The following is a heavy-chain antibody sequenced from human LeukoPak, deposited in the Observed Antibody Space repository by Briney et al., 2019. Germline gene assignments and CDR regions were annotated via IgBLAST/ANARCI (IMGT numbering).Heavy chain of an antibody. CDR3: AKRRSSTSRTDYFDY. D-gene: IGHD2-2*01. CDR1: GFTSSGYA. V-gene: IGHV3-23*01. CDR2: ISGSGGST. J-gene: IGHJ4*02. Sequence: PGGSLRLSCAASGFTSSGYAMSWVRQAPGKGLEWVSAISGSGGSTYYADSVKGRFTISRDNSKNTLYLQMNSLRAEDTAVYYCAKRRSSTSRTDYFDYWGQGTLVNVSS.